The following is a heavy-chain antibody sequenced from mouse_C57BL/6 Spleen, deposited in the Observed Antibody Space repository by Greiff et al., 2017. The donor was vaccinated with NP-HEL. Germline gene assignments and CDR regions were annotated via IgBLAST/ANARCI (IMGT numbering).Heavy chain of an antibody. Sequence: QVQLQQPGAELVKPGASVKLSCKASGYTFTSYWMHWVKQRPGQGLEWIGMIHPNSGSTNYNEKFKSKATLTVDKSSSTAYMQLSSLTSEDSAVYYCARYYYGSKPYYAMDYWGQGTSVTVSS. CDR2: IHPNSGST. V-gene: IGHV1-64*01. D-gene: IGHD1-1*01. J-gene: IGHJ4*01. CDR1: GYTFTSYW. CDR3: ARYYYGSKPYYAMDY.